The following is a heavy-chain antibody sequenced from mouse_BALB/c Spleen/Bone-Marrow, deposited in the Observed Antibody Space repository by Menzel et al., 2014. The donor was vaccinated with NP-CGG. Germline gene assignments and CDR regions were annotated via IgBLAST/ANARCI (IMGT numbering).Heavy chain of an antibody. Sequence: VQLKESGGGLVQPGGSLKLSCAASGFDFSRYWMSWVRQAPGKGLEWIGEINPDSSTINYTPSLKDKFIISRDNAKNTLYLQMSKVRSEDTALYYCARLYYDYDDVFYWYFDVWGAGTTVTVSS. CDR1: GFDFSRYW. J-gene: IGHJ1*01. D-gene: IGHD2-4*01. V-gene: IGHV4-1*02. CDR2: INPDSSTI. CDR3: ARLYYDYDDVFYWYFDV.